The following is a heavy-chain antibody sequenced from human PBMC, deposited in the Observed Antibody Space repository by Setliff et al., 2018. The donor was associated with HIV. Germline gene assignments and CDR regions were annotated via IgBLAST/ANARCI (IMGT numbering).Heavy chain of an antibody. D-gene: IGHD6-19*01. J-gene: IGHJ4*02. CDR3: ARDGGGSGWSLGEFDF. Sequence: SETLSLTCTVSGGSISSYYWSWIRQYPGKGLEWIGHIHTTGSITYNPSLRSRVTISLDTSKNQVSLSLASVTAADTAVYYCARDGGGSGWSLGEFDFWGQGTLVTVSS. CDR2: IHTTGSI. V-gene: IGHV4-4*08. CDR1: GGSISSYY.